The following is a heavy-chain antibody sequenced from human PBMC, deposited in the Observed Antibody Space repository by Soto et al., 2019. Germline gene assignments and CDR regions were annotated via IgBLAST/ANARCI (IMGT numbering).Heavy chain of an antibody. CDR3: AQFYYGSGNYYVGLDY. J-gene: IGHJ4*02. V-gene: IGHV2-5*01. CDR2: IYWNNDK. CDR1: GFSLSSSGEG. D-gene: IGHD3-10*01. Sequence: GPTLVNPTQTLTLTCAFSGFSLSSSGEGVGWIRQPPAKALEWLAYIYWNNDKRFSTCLKSRVTITPDTSRTQVVLTMTNMDPVDTASYYCAQFYYGSGNYYVGLDYWGQGTLVTVSS.